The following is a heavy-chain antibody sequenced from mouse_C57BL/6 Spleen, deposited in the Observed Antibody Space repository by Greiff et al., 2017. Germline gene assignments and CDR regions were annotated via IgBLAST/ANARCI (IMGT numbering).Heavy chain of an antibody. Sequence: QVQLQQSGAELVKPGASVKLSCKASGYTFTSYWMQWVKQRPGQGLEWIGEIDPSDSYTNYNQKFKGKATLTVDTSSSTAYMQLSSLTSEDSAVYYCARKTGSGYWYFDVWGTGTTVTVSS. CDR3: ARKTGSGYWYFDV. V-gene: IGHV1-50*01. J-gene: IGHJ1*03. CDR1: GYTFTSYW. CDR2: IDPSDSYT. D-gene: IGHD1-1*01.